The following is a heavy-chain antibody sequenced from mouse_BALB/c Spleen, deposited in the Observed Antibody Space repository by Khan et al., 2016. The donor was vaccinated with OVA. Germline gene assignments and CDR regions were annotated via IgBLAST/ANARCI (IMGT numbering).Heavy chain of an antibody. CDR1: GFSLSRYN. V-gene: IGHV2-6-4*01. CDR3: ARAYYRYDGYYAMDY. Sequence: QLKQSGPGLVAPSQSLSITCTVSGFSLSRYNIHWVRQPPGKGLEWLGMIWGGGGTDYNSTLKSRLSISKDNSKSQVFLKMNSLQTDDTARYYCARAYYRYDGYYAMDYWGQGTSVTVSS. CDR2: IWGGGGT. D-gene: IGHD2-14*01. J-gene: IGHJ4*01.